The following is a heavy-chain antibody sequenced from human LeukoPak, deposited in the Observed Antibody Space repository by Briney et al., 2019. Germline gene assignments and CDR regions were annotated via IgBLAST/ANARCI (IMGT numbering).Heavy chain of an antibody. Sequence: PGGSLRLSCAAPGFTFSSYAMSWVRQAPGKGLERVSAISGSGGSTYYADSVKGRFTISRDNSKNTLYLQMNSLRAEDTAVYYYAKVGSSFWSGYFDYWGQGTLVTVSS. V-gene: IGHV3-23*01. CDR1: GFTFSSYA. CDR2: ISGSGGST. D-gene: IGHD3-3*01. J-gene: IGHJ4*02. CDR3: AKVGSSFWSGYFDY.